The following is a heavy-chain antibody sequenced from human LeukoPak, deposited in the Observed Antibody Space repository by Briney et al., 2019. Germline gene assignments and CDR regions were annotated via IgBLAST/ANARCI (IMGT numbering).Heavy chain of an antibody. J-gene: IGHJ4*02. D-gene: IGHD2-8*01. V-gene: IGHV3-48*03. Sequence: GGSLRLSCAASGFTFSSYEMSWVRQAPGKGLEWIAYITTTGDRIQYADSVKGRFTISRDNTKNSLYLQLNSLRADDTALYYCVRDTKDYWGQGTLVTVSS. CDR2: ITTTGDRI. CDR1: GFTFSSYE. CDR3: VRDTKDY.